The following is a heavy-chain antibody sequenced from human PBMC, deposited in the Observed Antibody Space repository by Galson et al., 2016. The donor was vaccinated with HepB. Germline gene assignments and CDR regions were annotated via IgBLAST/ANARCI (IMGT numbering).Heavy chain of an antibody. CDR1: GFTFSSYA. CDR3: GRERDWLFNSIDY. D-gene: IGHD3/OR15-3a*01. J-gene: IGHJ4*02. V-gene: IGHV3-30*04. Sequence: SLRLSCAASGFTFSSYAMHWVRQTPGKGLEWVAVISYDGSIKHYVDSVKGRFTISRDKSKDTVYLQMNSLRAEDTPVYYCGRERDWLFNSIDYWGQGTLVTVSS. CDR2: ISYDGSIK.